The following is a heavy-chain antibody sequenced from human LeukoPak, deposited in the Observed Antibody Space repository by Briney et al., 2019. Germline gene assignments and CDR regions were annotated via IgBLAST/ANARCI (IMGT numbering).Heavy chain of an antibody. J-gene: IGHJ6*03. CDR2: MNPNSGNT. CDR1: GYTFTSYD. V-gene: IGHV1-8*01. CDR3: ARGSCSSTSCASSDYYCYYYMDV. D-gene: IGHD2-2*01. Sequence: ASVKVSCKASGYTFTSYDINWVRQATGQGLEWMGWMNPNSGNTGYAQKFQGRVTMTRNTSISTAYMELSSLRSEDTAVYYCARGSCSSTSCASSDYYCYYYMDVWGKGTTVTVSS.